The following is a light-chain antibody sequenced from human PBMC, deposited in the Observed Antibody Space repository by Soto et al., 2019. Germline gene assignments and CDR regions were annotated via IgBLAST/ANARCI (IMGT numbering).Light chain of an antibody. CDR3: MQGTYLRT. V-gene: IGKV2-30*01. Sequence: DVVMTQSPLSLPVTLGQPASISCKSSQSLVYSDGNTYLNWFQQRPGQSPRRLIHRISNRDSGVPDRFSGSGSGTDFTLKISRVEAEDVGVYYCMQGTYLRTFGQGTKVDIK. J-gene: IGKJ1*01. CDR2: RIS. CDR1: QSLVYSDGNTY.